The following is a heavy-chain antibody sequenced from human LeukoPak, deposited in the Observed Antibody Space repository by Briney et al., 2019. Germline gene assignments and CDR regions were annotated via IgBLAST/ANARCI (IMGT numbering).Heavy chain of an antibody. D-gene: IGHD3-10*01. V-gene: IGHV3-74*01. Sequence: PGGSLRLSCAAYGFTFSSYWMHWVRQAPGKGLVWVSRINSDGSSTSYADSMKGRFTISRDNAKNSLYLQMNSLRAEDTAVYYCARGGYYYGSGSYDWGQGTLVTVSS. J-gene: IGHJ4*02. CDR3: ARGGYYYGSGSYD. CDR2: INSDGSST. CDR1: GFTFSSYW.